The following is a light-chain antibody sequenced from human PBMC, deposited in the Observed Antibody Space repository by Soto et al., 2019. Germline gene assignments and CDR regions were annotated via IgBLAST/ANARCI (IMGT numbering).Light chain of an antibody. V-gene: IGKV3-20*01. CDR3: HQYYSSIT. Sequence: EVVLTQSPGTLSLSPGEGATLSCRASQDVDNNFLAWYQQRPGQAPRLLIYATSRRATGIPDRFSGSGSGTYFTLTISRVGPEDIAVYFCHQYYSSITFGGGTKVEV. CDR1: QDVDNNF. CDR2: ATS. J-gene: IGKJ4*01.